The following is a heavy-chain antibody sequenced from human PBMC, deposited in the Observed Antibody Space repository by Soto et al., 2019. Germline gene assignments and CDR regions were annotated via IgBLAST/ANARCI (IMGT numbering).Heavy chain of an antibody. Sequence: EVQLVESGGGLVQPGGSLRLSCAASGFTFSSYWMSWVRQAPGKGLEWVANIKQDGSEKYYVDSVKGRFTISRDNAKSSLSLQMNSLRAEDAAVYYCAGAVAGPGGAFDIWGQGTMVAVSS. V-gene: IGHV3-7*01. J-gene: IGHJ3*02. CDR1: GFTFSSYW. D-gene: IGHD6-19*01. CDR2: IKQDGSEK. CDR3: AGAVAGPGGAFDI.